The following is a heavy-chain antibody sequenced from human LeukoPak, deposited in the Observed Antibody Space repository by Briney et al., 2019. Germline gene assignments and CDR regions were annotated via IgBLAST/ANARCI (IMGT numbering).Heavy chain of an antibody. J-gene: IGHJ4*02. CDR2: IYNSGST. D-gene: IGHD4-17*01. CDR1: GGSISSFY. CDR3: ARHGVYGDRADY. Sequence: SETLSFTCTVSGGSISSFYWSWIRQPPGKGLEWIGYIYNSGSTNYSPSLKSRVTISVDTSKNQFSLKLSSVTAADTAVYYCARHGVYGDRADYWGQGTLVTVSS. V-gene: IGHV4-59*08.